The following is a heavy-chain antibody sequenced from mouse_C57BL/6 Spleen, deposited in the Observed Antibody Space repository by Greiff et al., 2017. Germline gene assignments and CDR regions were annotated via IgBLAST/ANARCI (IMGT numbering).Heavy chain of an antibody. CDR2: IWGVGST. V-gene: IGHV2-6*01. Sequence: VQLVESGPGLVAPSQSLSITCTVSGFSLTSYGVDWVRQSPGKGLEWLGVIWGVGSTNYNSALKSSLSISKDNSKSQVFLKMNSLQTDDTAMYYCASGWDDAMDYWGQGTSVTVSS. D-gene: IGHD4-1*01. J-gene: IGHJ4*01. CDR1: GFSLTSYG. CDR3: ASGWDDAMDY.